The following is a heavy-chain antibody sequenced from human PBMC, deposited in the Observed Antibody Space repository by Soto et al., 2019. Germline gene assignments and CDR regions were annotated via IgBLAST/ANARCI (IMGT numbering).Heavy chain of an antibody. D-gene: IGHD3-3*01. CDR3: VREGGVLRFLEWLPAYAMDV. V-gene: IGHV3-74*01. CDR1: RFTFSNYW. J-gene: IGHJ6*02. Sequence: EVQLVESGGGLVQRGGSLRLSCAASRFTFSNYWMHWVRQAPGKGLVWVSRISGDGSSTDYADSVKGRFTISRDNAKNTLYLQMNSLRGEDTAVYYCVREGGVLRFLEWLPAYAMDVWGQGTTVTVSS. CDR2: ISGDGSST.